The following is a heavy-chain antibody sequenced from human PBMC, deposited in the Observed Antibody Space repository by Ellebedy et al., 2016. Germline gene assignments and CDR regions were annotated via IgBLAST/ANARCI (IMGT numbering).Heavy chain of an antibody. J-gene: IGHJ3*02. CDR3: ARGGPPTNYGDYGEQGTDAFDI. Sequence: SETLSLTCTVSGGSISSGDYYWSWIRQPPGKGLEWIGYIYYSGSTYYNPSLKSRVTISVDTSKNQFSLKLSSVTAADTAVYYCARGGPPTNYGDYGEQGTDAFDIWGQGTMVTVSS. CDR1: GGSISSGDYY. CDR2: IYYSGST. V-gene: IGHV4-30-4*01. D-gene: IGHD4-17*01.